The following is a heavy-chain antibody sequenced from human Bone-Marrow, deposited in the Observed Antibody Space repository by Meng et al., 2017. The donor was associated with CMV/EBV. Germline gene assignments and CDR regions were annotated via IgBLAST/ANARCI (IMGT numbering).Heavy chain of an antibody. J-gene: IGHJ4*02. Sequence: SETLSLTCAISGDSVSSNSAAWNWIRQSPSRGLEWLGRTYYRSKWYNDYAVSVKSRITINPDTSKNQFSLQLNSVTPEDTAVYYCARSRLWFGELLPLGYWGQGTRVTVSS. CDR1: GDSVSSNSAA. CDR2: TYYRSKWYN. D-gene: IGHD3-10*01. V-gene: IGHV6-1*01. CDR3: ARSRLWFGELLPLGY.